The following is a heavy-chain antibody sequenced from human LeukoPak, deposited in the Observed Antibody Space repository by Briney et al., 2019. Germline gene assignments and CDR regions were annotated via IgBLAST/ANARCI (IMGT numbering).Heavy chain of an antibody. CDR2: INHRGST. CDR1: GFTFSSYA. J-gene: IGHJ6*03. CDR3: ARRLGRKFGERFYYYHYMDV. Sequence: GSLRLSCAASGFTFSSYALSWVRQPPGKGLEWIGEINHRGSTNYNPSLKSRVTMSIDTSKNQFSLKLSSVTAADTAVYYCARRLGRKFGERFYYYHYMDVWGKGTTVTISS. V-gene: IGHV4-34*01. D-gene: IGHD3-10*01.